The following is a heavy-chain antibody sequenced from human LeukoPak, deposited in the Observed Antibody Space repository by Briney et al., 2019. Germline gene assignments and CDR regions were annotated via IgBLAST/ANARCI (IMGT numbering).Heavy chain of an antibody. CDR1: GGTFSSYA. CDR3: ARGGLMVRGVIPG. J-gene: IGHJ4*02. V-gene: IGHV1-69*04. D-gene: IGHD3-10*01. Sequence: ASVKVSCKASGGTFSSYAISWVRQAPGQGLEWMGRIIPIFGIANYAQKFQGRVTITADKSTSTAYMELSSLRSEDTAVYYCARGGLMVRGVIPGWGQGTLVTVSS. CDR2: IIPIFGIA.